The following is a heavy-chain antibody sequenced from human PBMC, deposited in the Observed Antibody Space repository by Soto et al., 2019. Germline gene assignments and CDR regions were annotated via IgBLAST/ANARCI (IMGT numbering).Heavy chain of an antibody. D-gene: IGHD3-22*01. V-gene: IGHV1-69*13. J-gene: IGHJ6*02. CDR2: IIPIFGTA. CDR1: GGTFSSYA. CDR3: ASLYYYDSSGYYQGLGGMDV. Sequence: ASVKVSCKASGGTFSSYAISWVRQAPGQGLEWMGGIIPIFGTANYAQKFQGRVTITADESTSTAYMELSSLRSEDTAVYYCASLYYYDSSGYYQGLGGMDVWGQGTTVTVSS.